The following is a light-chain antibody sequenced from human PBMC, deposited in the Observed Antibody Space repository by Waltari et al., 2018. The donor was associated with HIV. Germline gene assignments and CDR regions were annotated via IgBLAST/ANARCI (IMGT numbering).Light chain of an antibody. CDR2: EVS. CDR3: SSVANSVTLSVL. CDR1: SSDLGYYNY. J-gene: IGLJ3*02. Sequence: QFALTQPASVSGSPGQSLTISCSGTSSDLGYYNYVSWYQQHPGKAPKLMIYEVSNRPSGISNRFSGSKSGNTASLTISALQAEDEADYFCSSVANSVTLSVLFGGGTKLTVL. V-gene: IGLV2-14*01.